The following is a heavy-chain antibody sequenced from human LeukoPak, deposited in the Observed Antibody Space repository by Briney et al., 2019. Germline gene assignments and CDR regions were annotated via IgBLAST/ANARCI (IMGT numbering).Heavy chain of an antibody. CDR1: GLSFSSFA. D-gene: IGHD3-16*01. Sequence: GGSLRLSCAASGLSFSSFAMSWVRQAPARGLEWLSSMKGAGETIYADSVRGRCTLFRDGSRNTVYLQLNNLRVEDTAVYYCARASWVSTADAVRWGQGTVVTVSS. CDR3: ARASWVSTADAVR. J-gene: IGHJ4*02. V-gene: IGHV3-23*01. CDR2: MKGAGET.